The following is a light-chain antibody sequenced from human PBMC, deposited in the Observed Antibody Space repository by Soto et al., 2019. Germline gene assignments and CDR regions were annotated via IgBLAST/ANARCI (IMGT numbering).Light chain of an antibody. CDR1: QGISTY. Sequence: DIQMTQSPSSLSASVGDRVTITCRASQGISTYLAWYKQKPGKVPKLLIYAASTLQSGVQSRFSGSGSGTDFTLTISSLQPEDVATYYFQKDNSAPLTFGGGTKVEIK. CDR3: QKDNSAPLT. V-gene: IGKV1-27*01. J-gene: IGKJ4*01. CDR2: AAS.